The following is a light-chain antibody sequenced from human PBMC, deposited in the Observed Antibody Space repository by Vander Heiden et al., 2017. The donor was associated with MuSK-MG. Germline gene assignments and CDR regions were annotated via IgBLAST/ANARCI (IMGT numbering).Light chain of an antibody. Sequence: QSALTQPRSVYGSPGHSVTISCTVPSRDVGAYDFVSWYRQDPCKCPKVTIHDVNNRPSEVPDPFSFAKSANTSSLTISGLQAEDEDYYYSSTYTGSYLRFGTGTTVTVL. V-gene: IGLV2-11*01. CDR3: STYTGSYLR. CDR2: DVN. CDR1: SRDVGAYDF. J-gene: IGLJ1*01.